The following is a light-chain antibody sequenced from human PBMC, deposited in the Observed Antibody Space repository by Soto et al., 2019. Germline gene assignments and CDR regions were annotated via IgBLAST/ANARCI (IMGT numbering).Light chain of an antibody. Sequence: QSALTQPASVSGSPGQSITISCTGTSSDVGGYNYVSWYQQHPGKAPKLMIYEVSNRPSGVPDRISGSKSGTSASLAITGLQADDEADYYCQSYDSSLTLRVFGTGTKLTVL. J-gene: IGLJ1*01. CDR3: QSYDSSLTLRV. CDR1: SSDVGGYNY. CDR2: EVS. V-gene: IGLV2-14*01.